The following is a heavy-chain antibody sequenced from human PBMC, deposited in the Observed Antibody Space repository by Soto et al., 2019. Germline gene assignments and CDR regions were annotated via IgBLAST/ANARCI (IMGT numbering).Heavy chain of an antibody. V-gene: IGHV1-18*01. CDR3: ARDSSSSGNYYGMDV. CDR1: NETLTTYG. Sequence: QVHLVQSGAEVKKPGPSVKVSCKASNETLTTYGISWVRQAPGQGLEWMGWVSGYSGHSSSAQEFQDRVIMTTDTATNAAYMELRSLTSDDSAVYLCARDSSSSGNYYGMDVWGQGTRVTVSS. D-gene: IGHD6-6*01. J-gene: IGHJ6*02. CDR2: VSGYSGHS.